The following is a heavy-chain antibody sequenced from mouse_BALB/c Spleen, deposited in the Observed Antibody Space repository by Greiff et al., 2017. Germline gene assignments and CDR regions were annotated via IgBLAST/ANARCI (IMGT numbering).Heavy chain of an antibody. Sequence: QVQLQQPGAELVKPGASVKMSCKASGYTFTSYWMHWVKQRPGQGLEWIGTIDPSDSYTSYNQKFKGKATLTVDTSSSTAYMQLSSLTSEDSAVYYCTRSGTANAMDYWGQGTSVTVSS. D-gene: IGHD1-2*01. V-gene: IGHV1S127*01. CDR2: IDPSDSYT. J-gene: IGHJ4*01. CDR3: TRSGTANAMDY. CDR1: GYTFTSYW.